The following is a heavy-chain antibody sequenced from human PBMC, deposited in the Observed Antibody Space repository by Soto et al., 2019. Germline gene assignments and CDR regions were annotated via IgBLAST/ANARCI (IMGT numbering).Heavy chain of an antibody. V-gene: IGHV1-2*02. Sequence: QVQLVQSGAEVKKPGASVKVSCKASGYTFTGYYMHWVRQAPGQGLEWMGWINPNSGGTNYAQKFQGRVTMTRDTSISTAYMELGRLRSDDTAVYYCARDSVVVVAATEFYGMDVWGQGTTVTVSS. CDR1: GYTFTGYY. D-gene: IGHD2-15*01. J-gene: IGHJ6*02. CDR3: ARDSVVVVAATEFYGMDV. CDR2: INPNSGGT.